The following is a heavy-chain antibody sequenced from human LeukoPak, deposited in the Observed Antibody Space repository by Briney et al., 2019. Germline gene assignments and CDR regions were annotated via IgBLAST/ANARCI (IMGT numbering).Heavy chain of an antibody. V-gene: IGHV1-69*04. CDR1: GGTFNSYA. J-gene: IGHJ4*02. CDR2: IIPILGIA. D-gene: IGHD6-13*01. CDR3: ARDAAAAAMFPFDY. Sequence: AVTVSYTPSGGTFNSYAISWVRQAPGQGQEGMGRIIPILGIANYAHKFQGRVTITADKSTSTAYMELSSLRSEDTAVYYCARDAAAAAMFPFDYWGQGTLVTVSS.